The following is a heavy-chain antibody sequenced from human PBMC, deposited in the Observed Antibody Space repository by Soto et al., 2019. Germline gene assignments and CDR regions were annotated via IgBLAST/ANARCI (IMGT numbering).Heavy chain of an antibody. J-gene: IGHJ6*02. CDR1: GGTFSSYA. D-gene: IGHD4-17*01. CDR3: ASPTGPPDYYYYYGMDV. CDR2: IIPIFGTA. Sequence: QVQLVQSGAEVKKPGSSVKVPCKASGGTFSSYAISWVRQAPGQGLEWMGGIIPIFGTANYAQKFQGRVTITADESTSTAYMELSSLRSEDTAVYYCASPTGPPDYYYYYGMDVWGQGTTVTVSS. V-gene: IGHV1-69*01.